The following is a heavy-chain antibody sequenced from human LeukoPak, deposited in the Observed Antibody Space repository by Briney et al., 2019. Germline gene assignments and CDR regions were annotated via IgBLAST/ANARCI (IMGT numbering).Heavy chain of an antibody. CDR1: GGSFSGYY. V-gene: IGHV4-34*01. Sequence: SETLSLTCAVYGGSFSGYYWSWIRLPPGKGLEWIGEINHSGSTNYNPSLKSRVTISVDTSKNQFSLKLSSVTAADTAVYYCARDSSSSLEPFDYWGQGTLVTVSS. D-gene: IGHD6-6*01. CDR2: INHSGST. CDR3: ARDSSSSLEPFDY. J-gene: IGHJ4*02.